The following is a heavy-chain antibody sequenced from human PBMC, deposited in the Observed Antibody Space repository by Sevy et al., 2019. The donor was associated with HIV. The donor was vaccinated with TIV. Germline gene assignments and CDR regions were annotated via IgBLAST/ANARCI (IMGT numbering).Heavy chain of an antibody. CDR2: IKSKTDGGTT. Sequence: GGSLRLSCAASGFILSNAWMTWVRQAPGKGPGWVGRIKSKTDGGTTDYAAPVKGRFTISIDDSRNTLYLQMNSLKTEDTAVYYCTTPTYYYDSSGYYYTYWGQGTLVTVSS. CDR1: GFILSNAW. V-gene: IGHV3-15*01. CDR3: TTPTYYYDSSGYYYTY. J-gene: IGHJ4*02. D-gene: IGHD3-22*01.